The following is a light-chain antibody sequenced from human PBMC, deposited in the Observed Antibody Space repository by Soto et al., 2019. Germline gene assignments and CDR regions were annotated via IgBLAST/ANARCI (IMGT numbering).Light chain of an antibody. V-gene: IGLV2-14*01. Sequence: QSVLTQPASVSGSPGQSITISCTGTTSDIGAYNYVSWYQQHAGNAPKLIIYEVSHRPSGVSPRFSGSKSGNTASLTISGLQAEDEAEYYCSLYTTASTYVFGTGTRSPS. J-gene: IGLJ1*01. CDR1: TSDIGAYNY. CDR2: EVS. CDR3: SLYTTASTYV.